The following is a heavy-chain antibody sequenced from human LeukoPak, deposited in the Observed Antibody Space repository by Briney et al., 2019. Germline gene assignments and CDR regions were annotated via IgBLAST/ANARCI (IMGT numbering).Heavy chain of an antibody. V-gene: IGHV3-23*01. CDR1: GFTFSSYA. CDR2: ISGSGGST. Sequence: GGSLRLSCAASGFTFSSYAMSWGRQAPGKGLEWVSAISGSGGSTYYADSVKGRFTISRDNSKNTLYLQMNSLRAEDTAVYYCAKLDADIVVVPAASDPWGQGTLVTVSS. D-gene: IGHD2-2*01. CDR3: AKLDADIVVVPAASDP. J-gene: IGHJ5*02.